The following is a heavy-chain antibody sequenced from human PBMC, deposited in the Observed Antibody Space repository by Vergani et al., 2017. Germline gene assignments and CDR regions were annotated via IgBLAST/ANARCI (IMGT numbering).Heavy chain of an antibody. D-gene: IGHD3-22*01. CDR3: AKEASEDSSGYYYHFDY. CDR1: GFTFSSYG. Sequence: QVQLVESGGGVVQPGGSLRLSCAASGFTFSSYGMHWVRQAPGKGLEWVAFIRYDGSNKYYADSVKGRFTISRDNSKNMLYLQMNSLRAEDTAVYYCAKEASEDSSGYYYHFDYWGQGTLVTVSS. J-gene: IGHJ4*02. CDR2: IRYDGSNK. V-gene: IGHV3-30*02.